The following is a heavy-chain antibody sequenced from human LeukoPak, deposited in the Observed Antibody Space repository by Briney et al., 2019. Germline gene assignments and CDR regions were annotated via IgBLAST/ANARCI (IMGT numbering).Heavy chain of an antibody. CDR2: ISGSGGSK. D-gene: IGHD4-23*01. V-gene: IGHV3-23*01. J-gene: IGHJ4*02. CDR1: GFTFSSYA. CDR3: AKERTPAKSPIEY. Sequence: GGSLRLSCTASGFTFSSYAMSWVRQAPGKGLELVSGISGSGGSKNYVDSVKGRFTISRDNSKDTLYLLINGLRAADTAIYYCAKERTPAKSPIEYWGQGTLVTVSS.